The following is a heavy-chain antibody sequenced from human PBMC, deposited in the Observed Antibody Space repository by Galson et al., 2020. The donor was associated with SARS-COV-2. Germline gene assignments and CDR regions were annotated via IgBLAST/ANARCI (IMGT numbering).Heavy chain of an antibody. Sequence: SETLSLTCAVSGGSISSGGYSWSWIRQPPGKGLEWIGYIYHSGSTYYNPSLKSRVTISVDRSKNQFSLKLSSVTAADTAVYYCARAKYHDILTGYYYFDYWGQGTLVTVSS. CDR2: IYHSGST. CDR3: ARAKYHDILTGYYYFDY. CDR1: GGSISSGGYS. V-gene: IGHV4-30-2*01. J-gene: IGHJ4*02. D-gene: IGHD3-9*01.